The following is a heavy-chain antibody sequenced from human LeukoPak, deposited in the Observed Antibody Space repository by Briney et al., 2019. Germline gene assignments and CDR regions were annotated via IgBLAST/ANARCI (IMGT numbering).Heavy chain of an antibody. Sequence: GASVKVSCKVSGYTLTELSMHWVRQAPGKGLEWMGGFDPEDGETIYAQKFQGRVTMTEDTSTDTAYMELSSLRSEDTAVYYCARGPDSSGYPEYFQHWGQGTLVTVSS. CDR3: ARGPDSSGYPEYFQH. J-gene: IGHJ1*01. CDR2: FDPEDGET. CDR1: GYTLTELS. D-gene: IGHD3-22*01. V-gene: IGHV1-24*01.